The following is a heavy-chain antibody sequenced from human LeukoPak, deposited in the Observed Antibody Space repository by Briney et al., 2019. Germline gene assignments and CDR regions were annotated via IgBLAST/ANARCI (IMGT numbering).Heavy chain of an antibody. CDR3: ARTRIGSLWFGELFDY. Sequence: SETLSLTCTVSGGSISSYYWSWIRQPPGKGLEWIGYIYYSGSTNYNPSLKSRVTISVDTSKNQFSLKLSSVTAADTAVYYCARTRIGSLWFGELFDYWGQGTLVTVSS. J-gene: IGHJ4*02. CDR1: GGSISSYY. V-gene: IGHV4-59*01. D-gene: IGHD3-10*01. CDR2: IYYSGST.